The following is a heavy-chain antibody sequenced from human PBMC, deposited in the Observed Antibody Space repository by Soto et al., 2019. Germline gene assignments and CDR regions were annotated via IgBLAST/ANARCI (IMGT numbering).Heavy chain of an antibody. Sequence: ASVKVSCKASGYTFTNYGISWVRQAPGQGLEWMGWISAYNGNTNYAQKVQGRVTMTTDTSTSTAYMELRSLRSDDTAVYYCAVVDLRYYYMDVWGKGTTVTVSS. J-gene: IGHJ6*03. CDR3: AVVDLRYYYMDV. CDR1: GYTFTNYG. V-gene: IGHV1-18*01. D-gene: IGHD2-15*01. CDR2: ISAYNGNT.